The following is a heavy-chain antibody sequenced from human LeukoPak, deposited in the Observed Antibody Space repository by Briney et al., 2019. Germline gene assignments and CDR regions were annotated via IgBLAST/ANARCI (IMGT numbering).Heavy chain of an antibody. V-gene: IGHV4-4*07. Sequence: PSETLPLTCTVSGGSISSYYWSWIRQPAGKGLEWIGRIYTSGSTNYNPSLKSRVTMSVDTSKNQFSLKLSSVTAADTAVYYCARTPTIWFGELGDAFDIWGQGTMVTVSS. J-gene: IGHJ3*02. CDR2: IYTSGST. CDR3: ARTPTIWFGELGDAFDI. CDR1: GGSISSYY. D-gene: IGHD3-10*01.